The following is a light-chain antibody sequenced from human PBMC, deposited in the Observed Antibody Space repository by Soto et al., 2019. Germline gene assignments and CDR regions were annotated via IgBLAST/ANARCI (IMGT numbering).Light chain of an antibody. CDR2: DVT. Sequence: QSALTQPASVSGSPGQSITISCTGTSSDVGGYNYVSWYQHHPGKAPKLIIYDVTNRPSGVSNPFSGSKPGNTASLTIAGLQPEDEADYYCSSYPTSNASQIVFGTGTKLTVL. J-gene: IGLJ1*01. V-gene: IGLV2-14*03. CDR3: SSYPTSNASQIV. CDR1: SSDVGGYNY.